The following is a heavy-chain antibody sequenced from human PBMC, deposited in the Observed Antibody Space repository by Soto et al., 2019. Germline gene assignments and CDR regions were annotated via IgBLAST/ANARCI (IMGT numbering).Heavy chain of an antibody. J-gene: IGHJ4*02. CDR2: ISYDGNTE. D-gene: IGHD6-13*01. CDR3: AKRGGTRWYTIDY. Sequence: QVQLVESGGGVVQPGRSLRLSCAASGFIFRNYGMHWVRQAPGKGLEWVAVISYDGNTEYYEDSVKGRFTVTRDNSKNTLYLKMNSLRVEDTALYYCAKRGGTRWYTIDYWGQGTLVTVSS. V-gene: IGHV3-30*18. CDR1: GFIFRNYG.